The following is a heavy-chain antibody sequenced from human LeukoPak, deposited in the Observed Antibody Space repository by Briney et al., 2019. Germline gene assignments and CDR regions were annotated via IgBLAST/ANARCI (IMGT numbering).Heavy chain of an antibody. CDR2: IYSGGST. V-gene: IGHV3-66*01. D-gene: IGHD2-2*01. J-gene: IGHJ5*02. Sequence: GGSLRLSCAASGFTVSSNYMSWVRQAPGKGLEWVSVIYSGGSTYYADSVKGRFTISRDNAKNSLYLQMNSLRAEDTAVYYCARDRAPIVVVPAAMSFSWFDPWGQGTLVTVSS. CDR1: GFTVSSNY. CDR3: ARDRAPIVVVPAAMSFSWFDP.